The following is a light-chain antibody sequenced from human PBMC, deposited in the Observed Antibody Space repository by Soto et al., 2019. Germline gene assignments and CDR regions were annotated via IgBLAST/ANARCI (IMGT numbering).Light chain of an antibody. CDR1: QSVSNNY. J-gene: IGKJ4*01. CDR3: QQRSNWLT. CDR2: GAS. Sequence: EIVMTQSPGTLSVSPGERATLACRTSQSVSNNYLAWYQQKPGQAPRLLIYGASSRATGVPARFSGSGSETDFTLTISSLEPEDFAVYYCQQRSNWLTFGGGTKVDIK. V-gene: IGKV3D-20*02.